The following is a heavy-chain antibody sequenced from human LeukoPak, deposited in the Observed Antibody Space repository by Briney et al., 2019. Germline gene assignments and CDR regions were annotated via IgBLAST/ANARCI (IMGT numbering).Heavy chain of an antibody. D-gene: IGHD3-10*01. Sequence: GASVKVSCKASGYTFTSYGISWVRQAPGQGLEWMGWISAYNGNTNYAQKLQGRVTMTTDTSTSTAYMELRSLRSDDTAVYYCARDRVARYYYGSGSYLRVNWFDPRGQGTLVTVSS. J-gene: IGHJ5*02. CDR2: ISAYNGNT. CDR3: ARDRVARYYYGSGSYLRVNWFDP. CDR1: GYTFTSYG. V-gene: IGHV1-18*01.